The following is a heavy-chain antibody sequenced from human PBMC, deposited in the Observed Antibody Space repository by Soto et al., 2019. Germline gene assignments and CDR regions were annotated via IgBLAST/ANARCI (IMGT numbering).Heavy chain of an antibody. CDR1: GFTFSSYV. CDR3: AKDVTWIQLWLVY. CDR2: ISGSGGST. D-gene: IGHD5-18*01. Sequence: EVQLLESGGGLVQPGGSLRLSCAASGFTFSSYVMNWVRQAPGKGLEWVSAISGSGGSTYYADSVKGRFTIARDNSKNMVYLQMNCLRAEDTAVYYCAKDVTWIQLWLVYWGQGTLVTVSS. V-gene: IGHV3-23*01. J-gene: IGHJ4*02.